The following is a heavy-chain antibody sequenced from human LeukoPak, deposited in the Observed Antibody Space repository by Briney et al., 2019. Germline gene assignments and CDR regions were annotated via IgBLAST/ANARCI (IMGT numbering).Heavy chain of an antibody. CDR2: IYNRGTT. Sequence: SETLSLTCTVSGGSISSHFWSWIRQPPGKGLEWIGNIYNRGTTNYNPSLESRVTISVDTSKNQLSLQLTSVTAADTAVYYCTKATQWLAFDYWGRGTLVTVSS. CDR1: GGSISSHF. J-gene: IGHJ4*02. CDR3: TKATQWLAFDY. V-gene: IGHV4-59*11. D-gene: IGHD6-19*01.